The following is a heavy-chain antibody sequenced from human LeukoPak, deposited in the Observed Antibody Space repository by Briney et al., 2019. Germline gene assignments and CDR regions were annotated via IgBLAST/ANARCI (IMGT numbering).Heavy chain of an antibody. CDR1: GYTFTSYG. V-gene: IGHV1-18*01. J-gene: IGHJ5*02. D-gene: IGHD5-24*01. CDR3: ASVPTSSPVEGWFDP. Sequence: GASVKVSCKASGYTFTSYGISWVRQAPGQGLEWMGWISAYNGNTNYAQKLQGRVTMTTDTSTSTAYMELRGLRSDDTAVYYCASVPTSSPVEGWFDPWGQGTLVTVSS. CDR2: ISAYNGNT.